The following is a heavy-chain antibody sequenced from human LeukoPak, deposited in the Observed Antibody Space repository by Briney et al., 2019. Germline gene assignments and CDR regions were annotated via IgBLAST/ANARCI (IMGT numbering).Heavy chain of an antibody. CDR1: GGSISSGDYY. CDR3: ARGRDGYKSTNFDY. J-gene: IGHJ4*02. V-gene: IGHV4-61*08. D-gene: IGHD5-24*01. CDR2: IYYSGST. Sequence: SQTLSLTCTVSGGSISSGDYYWSWIRQPPGKGLEWIGYIYYSGSTNYNPSLKSRVTISVDTSKNQFSLKLSSVTAADTAVYYCARGRDGYKSTNFDYWGQGTLVTVSS.